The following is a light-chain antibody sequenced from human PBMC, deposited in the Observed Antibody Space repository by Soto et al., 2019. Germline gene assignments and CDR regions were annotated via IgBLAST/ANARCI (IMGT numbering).Light chain of an antibody. V-gene: IGKV3-20*01. CDR3: QQFGSSIPHT. Sequence: EIVMTQSPGTLSLSPGERATISCRASQVIGSRYLAWYHQKSGQAPRLLIYGASSRATGIPDRFSGSGSGTDFTLTISRLEPEDFGVYYCQQFGSSIPHTFGQGTKLRSN. CDR1: QVIGSRY. CDR2: GAS. J-gene: IGKJ2*01.